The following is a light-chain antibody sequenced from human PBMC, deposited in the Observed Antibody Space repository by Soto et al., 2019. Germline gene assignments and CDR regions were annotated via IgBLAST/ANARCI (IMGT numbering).Light chain of an antibody. CDR1: QSVSSSY. V-gene: IGKV3-20*01. CDR3: QQYGSSLYT. Sequence: EIVLTQSPGTLSLSPGERATLSCRASQSVSSSYLAWYQQKPGQAPRLLIYGASSRATGIPDRFSGSGSGTDLTLTISRLEPEDFAVYYGQQYGSSLYTFGQGTKLEIK. J-gene: IGKJ2*01. CDR2: GAS.